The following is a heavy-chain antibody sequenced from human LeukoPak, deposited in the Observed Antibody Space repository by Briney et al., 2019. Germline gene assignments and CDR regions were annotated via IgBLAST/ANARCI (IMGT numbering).Heavy chain of an antibody. J-gene: IGHJ5*02. V-gene: IGHV3-23*01. CDR3: AKDRLAVGGPNWFDP. CDR2: ISGSGGST. D-gene: IGHD1-26*01. Sequence: PGGSLRLSCAASGFTFSSYAMSWVRQAPGKGLEWVSAISGSGGSTYYADSVKGRFTISRDNSKNTLYLQMNSLRAEDTAVYYYAKDRLAVGGPNWFDPWGQGTLVTVSS. CDR1: GFTFSSYA.